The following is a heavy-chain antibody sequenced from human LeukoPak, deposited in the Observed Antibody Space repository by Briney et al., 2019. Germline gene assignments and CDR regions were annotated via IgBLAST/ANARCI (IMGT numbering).Heavy chain of an antibody. CDR1: GFIFSGSW. J-gene: IGHJ4*02. Sequence: GGSLRLSCTASGFIFSGSWMAWIRQAPGKGLEWVSAISGSGGSTYYADSVKGRFTISRDNSKNTLYLQMNSLRAEDTAVYYCAKEEQTAYYYDSSGYYYGDYWGQGTLVTVSS. D-gene: IGHD3-22*01. CDR2: ISGSGGST. V-gene: IGHV3-23*01. CDR3: AKEEQTAYYYDSSGYYYGDY.